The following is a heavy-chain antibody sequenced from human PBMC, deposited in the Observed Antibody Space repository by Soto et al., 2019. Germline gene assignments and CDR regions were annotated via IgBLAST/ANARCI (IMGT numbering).Heavy chain of an antibody. Sequence: ASVKVSCKASGCTFTSYDINWVRQATGQGLEWMGWMNPNSGNTGYAQKFQGRVTMTRNTSISTAYMELSSLRSEDTAVYYCASGGTVSYDFWSGHCNWFDPWGQGTLVTVSS. CDR2: MNPNSGNT. J-gene: IGHJ5*02. V-gene: IGHV1-8*01. CDR3: ASGGTVSYDFWSGHCNWFDP. CDR1: GCTFTSYD. D-gene: IGHD3-3*01.